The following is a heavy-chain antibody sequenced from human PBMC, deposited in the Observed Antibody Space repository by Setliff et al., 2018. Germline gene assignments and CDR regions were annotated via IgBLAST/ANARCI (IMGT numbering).Heavy chain of an antibody. CDR3: ARSRVLEAVYS. Sequence: GGSLRLSCAASGFTFSTYWMSWVRQAPGKGLEWVANIKQDGSEKYYVDSVKGRFSISRDNAKNSLYLQMNSLRAEDTAVYYCARSRVLEAVYSWGQGTLVTVAS. J-gene: IGHJ5*02. CDR2: IKQDGSEK. V-gene: IGHV3-7*01. CDR1: GFTFSTYW. D-gene: IGHD1-1*01.